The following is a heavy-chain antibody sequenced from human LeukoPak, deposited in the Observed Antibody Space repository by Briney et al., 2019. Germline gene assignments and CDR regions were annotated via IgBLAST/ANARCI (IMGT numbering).Heavy chain of an antibody. CDR2: IGTAGDT. CDR1: GFTFSSYY. V-gene: IGHV3-13*01. CDR3: GRVYSDSSGYRVFDY. D-gene: IGHD3-22*01. J-gene: IGHJ4*02. Sequence: GRSLRPSCAAAGFTFSSYYMHWVSQAPGKGLEWLSAIGTAGDTYNQGSVKGRFTISRENAKNSLYLQMNSLRAGDTAVYYCGRVYSDSSGYRVFDYWGQGTLVTVSS.